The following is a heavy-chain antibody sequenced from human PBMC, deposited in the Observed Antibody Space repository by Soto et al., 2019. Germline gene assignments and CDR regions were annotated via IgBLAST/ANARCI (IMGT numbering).Heavy chain of an antibody. D-gene: IGHD2-21*01. V-gene: IGHV3-13*01. J-gene: IGHJ4*02. CDR2: ISTAGNT. CDR3: ARGRDSGLYYFDY. CDR1: GFTFSNYD. Sequence: GGSLILSCAASGFTFSNYDMHWVRQATGKGLEWVSTISTAGNTYSPGSVKGRFTISRENAKNSLYLQMNSLRVDDTAVYYCARGRDSGLYYFDYWGRGTLVTVSS.